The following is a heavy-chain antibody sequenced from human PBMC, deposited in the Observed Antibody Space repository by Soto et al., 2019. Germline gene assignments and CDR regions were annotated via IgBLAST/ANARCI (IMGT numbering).Heavy chain of an antibody. CDR1: GGSISSYY. D-gene: IGHD3-10*01. J-gene: IGHJ4*02. V-gene: IGHV4-59*01. CDR2: IYYSGST. CDR3: ATSLWFGELS. Sequence: SETLSLTCTVSGGSISSYYWSWIRQPPGKGLEWIGYIYYSGSTNYNPSLKSRVTISVDTSKNQFSLKLSSVTAADTAVYYCATSLWFGELSWGQGTLVTVSS.